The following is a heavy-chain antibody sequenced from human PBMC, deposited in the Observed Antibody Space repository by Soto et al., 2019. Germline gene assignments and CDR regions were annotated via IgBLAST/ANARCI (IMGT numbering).Heavy chain of an antibody. V-gene: IGHV3-74*01. Sequence: GGSLRLSCAASGFTFSSYWMHWVRQSPGKGLMWVSRINNDGSSRSYADSVKGRFTISRDNAKNTLYLQVNSLRDEDTAVYYCSRDATTGYSAAGDYWGQGTLVTVSS. CDR1: GFTFSSYW. J-gene: IGHJ4*02. CDR3: SRDATTGYSAAGDY. CDR2: INNDGSSR. D-gene: IGHD1-26*01.